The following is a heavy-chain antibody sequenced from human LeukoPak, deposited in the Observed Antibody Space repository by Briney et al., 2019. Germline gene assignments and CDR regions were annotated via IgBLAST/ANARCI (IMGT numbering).Heavy chain of an antibody. D-gene: IGHD2-2*01. CDR1: GYRFLNYW. J-gene: IGHJ4*02. CDR3: AIGGDSTTSCYRCFNY. V-gene: IGHV5-51*01. CDR2: IFPDDSDT. Sequence: GESLKISCKGSGYRFLNYWIGWVRQMPGKGLEWMGIIFPDDSDTRYRPSFQGQVTISADKSISTAYLQWSSLKASDTAMYYCAIGGDSTTSCYRCFNYWGQGTLVTVSS.